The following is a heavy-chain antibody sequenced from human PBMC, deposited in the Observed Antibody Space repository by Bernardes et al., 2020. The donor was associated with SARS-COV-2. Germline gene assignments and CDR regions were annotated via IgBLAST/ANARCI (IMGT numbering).Heavy chain of an antibody. J-gene: IGHJ3*01. D-gene: IGHD5-12*01. V-gene: IGHV3-74*01. CDR2: INSDGTIT. CDR3: AKYSSGYSGYWEHLDAFDL. CDR1: GFTFSNYW. Sequence: GGSLRLSCAASGFTFSNYWMHWVRQAPGKGLEWVSRINSDGTITNYADSVKGRFTISRDNAKNTLYLQMNSLRVEDTAVYYCAKYSSGYSGYWEHLDAFDLWGQGTMVTVSS.